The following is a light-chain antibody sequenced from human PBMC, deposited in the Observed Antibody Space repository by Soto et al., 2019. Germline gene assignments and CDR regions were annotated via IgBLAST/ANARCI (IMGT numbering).Light chain of an antibody. CDR1: SNDVGSYNL. Sequence: QSALTQPASVSGSPGQSITISCTGTSNDVGSYNLVSWYQQHPGKAPKLMIYEGSKRPSGVSNRFSGSKSDNTASLTISGLQADEEADYYCCSYAGSSTFVFGGGTKLTVL. J-gene: IGLJ2*01. CDR2: EGS. CDR3: CSYAGSSTFV. V-gene: IGLV2-23*03.